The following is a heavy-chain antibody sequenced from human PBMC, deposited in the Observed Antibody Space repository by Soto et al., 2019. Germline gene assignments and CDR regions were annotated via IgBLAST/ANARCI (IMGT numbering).Heavy chain of an antibody. V-gene: IGHV1-18*01. Sequence: ASVEVSCKASGYTFTSYGISWVRQAPGQGLEWMGWISAYNGNTNYAQKLQGRVTMTTDTSTSTAYMELRSLRSDDTAVYYCARAKDTAMVNWFDPWGQGTLVTVSS. D-gene: IGHD5-18*01. J-gene: IGHJ5*02. CDR2: ISAYNGNT. CDR3: ARAKDTAMVNWFDP. CDR1: GYTFTSYG.